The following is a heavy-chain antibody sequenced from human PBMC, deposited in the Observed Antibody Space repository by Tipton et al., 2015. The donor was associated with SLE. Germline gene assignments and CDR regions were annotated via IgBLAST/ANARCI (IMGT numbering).Heavy chain of an antibody. CDR2: IYYSGST. D-gene: IGHD2-21*01. CDR3: ARHSASVYDAFDI. CDR1: GGSISSYF. J-gene: IGHJ3*02. V-gene: IGHV4-59*01. Sequence: LRLSCTVSGGSISSYFWSWIRQPPGKGLEWIGYIYYSGSTNYNPSPKSRVTISVDTSKNQFSLKLSSVTAADTAVYYCARHSASVYDAFDIWGQGTVVTVSS.